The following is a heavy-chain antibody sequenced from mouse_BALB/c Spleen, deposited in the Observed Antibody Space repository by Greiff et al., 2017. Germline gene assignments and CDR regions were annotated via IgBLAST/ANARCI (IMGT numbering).Heavy chain of an antibody. D-gene: IGHD1-1*01. Sequence: EVNLVESGGGLVQPGGSRKLSCAASGFTFSSFGMHWVRQAPEKGLEWVAYISSGSSTIYYADTVKGRFTISRDNPKNTLFLQMTSLRSEDTAMYYCARSDYGSPWFAYWGQGTLVTVSA. CDR3: ARSDYGSPWFAY. J-gene: IGHJ3*01. CDR1: GFTFSSFG. CDR2: ISSGSSTI. V-gene: IGHV5-17*02.